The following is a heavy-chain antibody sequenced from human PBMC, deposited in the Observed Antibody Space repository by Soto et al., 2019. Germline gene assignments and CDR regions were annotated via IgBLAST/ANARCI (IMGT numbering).Heavy chain of an antibody. CDR2: IWQDGTNT. D-gene: IGHD3-10*01. J-gene: IGHJ4*02. V-gene: IGHV3-33*01. CDR3: ATATGRNYKYFDY. Sequence: GGSLRLSCAASGFAVSDYGMHWVRQAPGKGLEWVALIWQDGTNTFFADSVKGRFTISRDLSKNTLYLQMNSLRTNDTAVYYCATATGRNYKYFDYWGQGTLVTVSS. CDR1: GFAVSDYG.